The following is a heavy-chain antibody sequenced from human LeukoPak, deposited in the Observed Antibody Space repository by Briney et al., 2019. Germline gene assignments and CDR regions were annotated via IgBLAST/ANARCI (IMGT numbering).Heavy chain of an antibody. CDR2: ISSSSTI. CDR3: ARGYLSSTRTDYFDY. Sequence: PGGSLRLSCAASGFTFSSYSMNWVRQAPGKGLEWVSYISSSSTIYYADSVKGRFTISRDNAKNSLYLQMNSLRAEDTAVYYCARGYLSSTRTDYFDYWGQGTLVTVSS. CDR1: GFTFSSYS. J-gene: IGHJ4*02. D-gene: IGHD6-13*01. V-gene: IGHV3-48*01.